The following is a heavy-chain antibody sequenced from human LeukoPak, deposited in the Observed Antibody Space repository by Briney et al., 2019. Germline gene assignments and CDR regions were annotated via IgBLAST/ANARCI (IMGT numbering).Heavy chain of an antibody. CDR2: IRAGRYGGTT. CDR3: TRGGGGDPFDY. J-gene: IGHJ4*02. V-gene: IGHV3-49*03. CDR1: GSTFGDYA. D-gene: IGHD2-21*02. Sequence: PGGSLRLSCTASGSTFGDYAMSWFRQAPGKGLEWVGFIRAGRYGGTTEYAASVKVRFTISRDDSKSIAHLQMNSLKTEDTALYYCTRGGGGDPFDYWGQGTLVTVSS.